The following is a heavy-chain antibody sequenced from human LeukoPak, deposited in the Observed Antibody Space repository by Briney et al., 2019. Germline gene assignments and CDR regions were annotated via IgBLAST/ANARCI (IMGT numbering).Heavy chain of an antibody. D-gene: IGHD3-10*01. V-gene: IGHV4-59*01. J-gene: IGHJ4*02. CDR2: VYGSGYT. Sequence: SETLSLTCTVSGASISGWYWSWIRQPPGKGLEWIGYVYGSGYTNYNPSLKSRVTMSIDTSKNHFSLKLTSVTAADTATYYCARERDPMVRGVIYYWGQGTLVTVSS. CDR1: GASISGWY. CDR3: ARERDPMVRGVIYY.